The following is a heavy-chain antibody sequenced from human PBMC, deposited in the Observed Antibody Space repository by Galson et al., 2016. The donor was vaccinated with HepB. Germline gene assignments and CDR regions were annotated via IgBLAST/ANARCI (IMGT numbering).Heavy chain of an antibody. CDR2: ISGSGGRT. Sequence: SLRLSCAGSGFTFSTYAVNWVRQAPGKGLAWVSGISGSGGRTYYADSVKGRFTIARDNSKNTLYLQMKSLRAEDTAVYYCAKEVVRFLHGYGMDVWGQGTTVTVPS. J-gene: IGHJ6*02. CDR1: GFTFSTYA. CDR3: AKEVVRFLHGYGMDV. D-gene: IGHD3-3*01. V-gene: IGHV3-23*01.